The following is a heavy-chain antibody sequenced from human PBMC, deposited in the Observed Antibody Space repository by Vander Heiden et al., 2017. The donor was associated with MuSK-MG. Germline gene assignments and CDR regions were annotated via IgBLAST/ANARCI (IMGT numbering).Heavy chain of an antibody. CDR3: ARGRLGSGYYNYGMDV. J-gene: IGHJ6*02. V-gene: IGHV1-18*01. Sequence: QVQLVQSGGEVKKPGASMKVSCKASGYTFTTYGLTWVRQAPGQGLEWMGWISGYNGNTDYAQNLQGRVTMTRDTSTSTAHMELRSLRSDDTAVYYCARGRLGSGYYNYGMDVWGQGTTVTVSS. CDR2: ISGYNGNT. CDR1: GYTFTTYG. D-gene: IGHD7-27*01.